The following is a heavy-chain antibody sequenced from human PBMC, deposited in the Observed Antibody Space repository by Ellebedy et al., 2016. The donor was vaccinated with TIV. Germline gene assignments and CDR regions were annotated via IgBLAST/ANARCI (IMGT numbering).Heavy chain of an antibody. V-gene: IGHV4-31*03. CDR2: IYYSGST. J-gene: IGHJ6*02. CDR1: GGSISSGGYY. CDR3: AREHRPYGMDV. Sequence: SETLSLXXTVSGGSISSGGYYWSWIRQHPGKGLEWIGYIYYSGSTYYNPSLKSRVTISVDTSKNQFSLKLSSVTAADTAVYYCAREHRPYGMDVWGQGTTVIVSS.